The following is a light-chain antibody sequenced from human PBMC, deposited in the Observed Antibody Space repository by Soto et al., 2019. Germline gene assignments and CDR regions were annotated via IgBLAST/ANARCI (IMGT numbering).Light chain of an antibody. Sequence: QSVLTQPPSASGTPGQRVTISCSGRSSNIGSNYVYWYQQLPGTAPKLLIYRNNQRPSGVPDRFSGSKSGTSASLAISGLLSEDEADDYCAAWDDSRSGKVFGGGTKVTVL. CDR2: RNN. V-gene: IGLV1-47*01. J-gene: IGLJ2*01. CDR3: AAWDDSRSGKV. CDR1: SSNIGSNY.